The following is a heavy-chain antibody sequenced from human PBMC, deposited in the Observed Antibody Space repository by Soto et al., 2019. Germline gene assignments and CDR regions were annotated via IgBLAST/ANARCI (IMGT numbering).Heavy chain of an antibody. J-gene: IGHJ4*02. CDR2: IKGKVHGETT. CDR1: GFTFSSAW. V-gene: IGHV3-15*07. Sequence: EVQLVASGGGLVKPGGSLRLSCAASGFTFSSAWLNWVRQAPGKGLEWVGRIKGKVHGETTDYAAPVKGRFSISRDDSSNTLHLQMNSLEIEDTAVYYCTADPHYYTGGVAYWGQGALVTVSS. D-gene: IGHD2-8*02. CDR3: TADPHYYTGGVAY.